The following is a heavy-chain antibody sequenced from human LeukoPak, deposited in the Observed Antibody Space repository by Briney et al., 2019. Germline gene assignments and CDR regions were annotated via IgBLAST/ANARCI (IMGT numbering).Heavy chain of an antibody. J-gene: IGHJ4*02. CDR1: GGSFSGYY. Sequence: KPSETLSLTCAVYGGSFSGYYWSWIRQPPGKGLEWVSSISSSSSYIYYADSVKGRFTISRDNAKNSLYLQMNSLRAEDTAVYYCASSGSWVYWGQGTLVTVSS. D-gene: IGHD6-25*01. CDR2: ISSSSSYI. CDR3: ASSGSWVY. V-gene: IGHV3-21*01.